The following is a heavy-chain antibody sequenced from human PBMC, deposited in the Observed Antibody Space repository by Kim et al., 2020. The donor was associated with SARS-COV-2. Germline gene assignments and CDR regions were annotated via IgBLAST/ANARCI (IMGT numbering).Heavy chain of an antibody. Sequence: SETLSLTCTVSGGSISSSSYYWGWIRQPPGKGLEWIGSIYYSGSTYYNPSLKSRVTISVDTSKNQFSLKLSSVTAADTAVYYCARPGGYCSGGSCSARHEYGMDVWGQGTTVTVSS. CDR2: IYYSGST. J-gene: IGHJ6*02. CDR3: ARPGGYCSGGSCSARHEYGMDV. D-gene: IGHD2-15*01. CDR1: GGSISSSSYY. V-gene: IGHV4-39*01.